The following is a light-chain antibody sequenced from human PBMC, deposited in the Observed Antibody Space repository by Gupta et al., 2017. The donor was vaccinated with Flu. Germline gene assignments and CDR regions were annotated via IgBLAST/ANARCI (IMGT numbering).Light chain of an antibody. CDR3: QQYNNWPWGT. Sequence: TQSPATLSVSPGERATLSCRASQSVSSNLAWYHQKPGQAPRLLIYGASTRATGIPARFSGSGSGTEFTLTISSLQSEDFAVYYCQQYNNWPWGTFGQGTKVEIK. CDR1: QSVSSN. V-gene: IGKV3-15*01. J-gene: IGKJ1*01. CDR2: GAS.